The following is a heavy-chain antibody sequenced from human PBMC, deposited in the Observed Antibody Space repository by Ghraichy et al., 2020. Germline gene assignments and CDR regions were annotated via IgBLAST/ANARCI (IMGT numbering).Heavy chain of an antibody. CDR2: ISPSGRTM. D-gene: IGHD7-27*01. Sequence: GESLNISCAASGFTFSGYSMNWVRQAPGKGLEWVSYISPSGRTMSYADSVKGRFTISRDNADNSLYLQMNSLRDDDTAVYYCARGPNWGFDYWGQGTLVTVSS. CDR3: ARGPNWGFDY. CDR1: GFTFSGYS. V-gene: IGHV3-48*02. J-gene: IGHJ4*02.